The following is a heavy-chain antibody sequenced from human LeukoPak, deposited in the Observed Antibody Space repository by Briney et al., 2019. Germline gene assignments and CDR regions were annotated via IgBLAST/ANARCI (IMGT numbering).Heavy chain of an antibody. V-gene: IGHV3-33*08. Sequence: PGGSLRLSCAASAFTFSSYGMHWVRQAPGKGLEWVAVIWYDGNNKYYVDSVKGRFTISRDNSKNTLYLQMNSLRAEDTAVYYCARDHAFSPDYWGQGTLVTVSS. J-gene: IGHJ4*02. D-gene: IGHD2/OR15-2a*01. CDR1: AFTFSSYG. CDR3: ARDHAFSPDY. CDR2: IWYDGNNK.